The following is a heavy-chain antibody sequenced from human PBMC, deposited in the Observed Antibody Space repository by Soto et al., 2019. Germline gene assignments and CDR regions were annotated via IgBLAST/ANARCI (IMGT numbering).Heavy chain of an antibody. V-gene: IGHV1-3*01. J-gene: IGHJ6*02. CDR3: VRDGTYYDILTGYYYGMDV. D-gene: IGHD3-9*01. Sequence: ASVKVFCKASGYTFTSHAMHWVRQAPGQRPEWMGWINAGKGITKYSQKFQGRVTITRDTSASTAYMELSSLRSEDTAVYYCVRDGTYYDILTGYYYGMDVWGQGTTVTVSS. CDR2: INAGKGIT. CDR1: GYTFTSHA.